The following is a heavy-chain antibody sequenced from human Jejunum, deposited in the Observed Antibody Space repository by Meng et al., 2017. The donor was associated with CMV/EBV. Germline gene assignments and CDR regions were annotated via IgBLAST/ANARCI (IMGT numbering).Heavy chain of an antibody. D-gene: IGHD1-26*01. CDR1: GFDFKSDE. CDR3: ARLQWAAFDF. V-gene: IGHV3-48*03. CDR2: ISGPGKAI. Sequence: CAVSGFDFKSDEMKWVRQAPGKGLEWVSYISGPGKAIYYADSVRGRFTTSRDNAKNSLHLQMSGLRAEDTAVYYCARLQWAAFDFLGQGTLVTVSS. J-gene: IGHJ4*02.